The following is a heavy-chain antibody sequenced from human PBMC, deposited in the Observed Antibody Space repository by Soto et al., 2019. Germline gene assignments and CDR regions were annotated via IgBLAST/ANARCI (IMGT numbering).Heavy chain of an antibody. V-gene: IGHV4-30-2*01. CDR3: DRGMTTVTFLDY. Sequence: QPPRKGLEWVGYIYHSGSTYYNPSLKSRVTIAVDRSKNQFSLKLSSVTAADTAVYYCDRGMTTVTFLDYWGQGTLVTVSS. D-gene: IGHD4-4*01. J-gene: IGHJ4*02. CDR2: IYHSGST.